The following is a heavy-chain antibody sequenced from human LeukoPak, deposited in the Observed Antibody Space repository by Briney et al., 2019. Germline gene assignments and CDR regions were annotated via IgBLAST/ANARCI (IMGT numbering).Heavy chain of an antibody. Sequence: SETLSLTCTVSGGSISSYYWSWIRQPPGKGLEWIGYIYYSGSTYYNPSLKSRVTISVDTSKNQFSLKLSSVTAADTAVYYCARVTVTTPGDYYGMDVWGQGTTVTVSS. D-gene: IGHD4-11*01. V-gene: IGHV4-59*01. J-gene: IGHJ6*02. CDR2: IYYSGST. CDR3: ARVTVTTPGDYYGMDV. CDR1: GGSISSYY.